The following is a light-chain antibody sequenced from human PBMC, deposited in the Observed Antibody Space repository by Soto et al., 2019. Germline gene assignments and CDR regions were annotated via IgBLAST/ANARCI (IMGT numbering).Light chain of an antibody. CDR3: QTWGTGPFV. CDR2: LNNDGSH. CDR1: SGHSSYA. J-gene: IGLJ1*01. Sequence: QPVLTQSPSASASLGASVKLTCTQSSGHSSYAIAWHQQQPEKGPRYLMKLNNDGSHSKGDGIPDRFSGSSSGAERYLTISSLQSEDEADYYCQTWGTGPFVFGTGTKLTVL. V-gene: IGLV4-69*01.